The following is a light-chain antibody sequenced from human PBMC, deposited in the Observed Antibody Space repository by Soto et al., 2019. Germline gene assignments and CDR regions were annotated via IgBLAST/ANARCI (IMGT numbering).Light chain of an antibody. CDR2: GAS. V-gene: IGKV3-15*01. Sequence: EIVMTQSPATLSVSPGRRATLSCTASQAVTTNLAWYQHKPGQAPRLLIYGASTRATGITASFSGSGSGTEFTLTINSLQAADFAVYYCQQYRNWPPRTFGQGTKVDIK. CDR1: QAVTTN. CDR3: QQYRNWPPRT. J-gene: IGKJ1*01.